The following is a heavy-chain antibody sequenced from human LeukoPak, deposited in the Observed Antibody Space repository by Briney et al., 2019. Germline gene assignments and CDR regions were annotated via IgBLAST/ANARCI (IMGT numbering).Heavy chain of an antibody. CDR2: ISYDGSNK. V-gene: IGHV3-30*04. CDR1: GFTFSSYA. Sequence: GGPLRLSCAASGFTFSSYAMHWVRQAPGKGLEWVAVISYDGSNKYYADSVKGRFTISRDNSKNTLYLQMNSLRAEDTAVYYCAGDRATSYFDYWGQGALVTISS. D-gene: IGHD1-26*01. J-gene: IGHJ4*02. CDR3: AGDRATSYFDY.